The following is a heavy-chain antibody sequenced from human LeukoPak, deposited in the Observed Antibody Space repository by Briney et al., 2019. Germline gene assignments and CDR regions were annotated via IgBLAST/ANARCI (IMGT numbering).Heavy chain of an antibody. CDR2: ISYDGSNK. CDR3: AREYPYYYDSSGYLDY. V-gene: IGHV3-30-3*01. Sequence: PGGSLRLSCAASGFTFSSYAMHWVRQAPGKGLEWVAVISYDGSNKYYADSVKGRFTISRDNSKNTLYLQMNSLRAEDTAVYYCAREYPYYYDSSGYLDYWGQGTLVTVSS. D-gene: IGHD3-22*01. J-gene: IGHJ4*02. CDR1: GFTFSSYA.